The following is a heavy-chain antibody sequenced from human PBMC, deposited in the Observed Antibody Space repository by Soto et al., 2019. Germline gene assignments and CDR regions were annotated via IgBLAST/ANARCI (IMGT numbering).Heavy chain of an antibody. J-gene: IGHJ6*02. CDR3: ARDFGAVAGTRGAYGMDV. V-gene: IGHV1-69*13. CDR2: IIPIFGTA. D-gene: IGHD6-19*01. Sequence: GASVKVSCKASGGTFSSYAISWVRQAPGQGLEWMGGIIPIFGTANYAQKFQGRVTITADESTSTAYMELSSLRSEDTAVYYCARDFGAVAGTRGAYGMDVWGQGTTVTVSS. CDR1: GGTFSSYA.